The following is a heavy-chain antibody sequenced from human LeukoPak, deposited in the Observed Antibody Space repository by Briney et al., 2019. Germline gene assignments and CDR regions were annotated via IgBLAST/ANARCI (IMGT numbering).Heavy chain of an antibody. J-gene: IGHJ4*02. Sequence: GRSLRLSCAASGFTFSSYGMHWVRQAPGKGLEWVAVIWYDGSNKYYADSVKGRFTISRDNSKNTLYLQMNSLRAEDTAVYYCARDHYCSGGSCYPLPDYWGQGTLVTVSS. CDR1: GFTFSSYG. D-gene: IGHD2-15*01. CDR2: IWYDGSNK. V-gene: IGHV3-33*08. CDR3: ARDHYCSGGSCYPLPDY.